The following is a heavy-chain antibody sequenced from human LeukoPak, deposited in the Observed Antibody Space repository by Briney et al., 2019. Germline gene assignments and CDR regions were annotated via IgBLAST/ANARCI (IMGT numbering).Heavy chain of an antibody. Sequence: SETLSLTCTVSGGSISSYYWSWIRQPPGKGLEWIGYIYYSGSTNYNPSLKSRVTISVDTSKNQFSLKLSSVTAADTAVYYCARQVVVTAMNYFDYWGQGTLVTVSP. CDR1: GGSISSYY. CDR2: IYYSGST. D-gene: IGHD2-21*02. CDR3: ARQVVVTAMNYFDY. J-gene: IGHJ4*02. V-gene: IGHV4-59*08.